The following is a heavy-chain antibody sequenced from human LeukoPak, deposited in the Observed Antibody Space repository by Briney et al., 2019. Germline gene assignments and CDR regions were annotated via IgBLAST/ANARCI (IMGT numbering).Heavy chain of an antibody. J-gene: IGHJ6*03. CDR3: ARDERQYSSQVNYYFYMDV. CDR2: ISYSGSP. V-gene: IGHV4-39*07. D-gene: IGHD6-19*01. Sequence: DPSETLSLTCTVSGGSISSSSYYWDWIRQPPGKGLEWIGSISYSGSPSCKPSLKSRLSISLDTSKNQFSLKLTSVTAADAAVYYCARDERQYSSQVNYYFYMDVWGKGTTVTVSS. CDR1: GGSISSSSYY.